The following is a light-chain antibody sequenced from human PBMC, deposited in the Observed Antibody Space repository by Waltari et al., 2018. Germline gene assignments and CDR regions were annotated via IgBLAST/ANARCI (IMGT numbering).Light chain of an antibody. V-gene: IGKV1-5*03. J-gene: IGKJ3*01. CDR2: KAS. CDR1: ESINSW. Sequence: DIQMTQFPSTLSASVGDRLTITCRASESINSWLAWYQQKPGKAPKILIYKASSLESGVPSRFRGSGSGTEFTLTISSLRAEDAAVYYCQQYFDSPLTFGPGTRVEI. CDR3: QQYFDSPLT.